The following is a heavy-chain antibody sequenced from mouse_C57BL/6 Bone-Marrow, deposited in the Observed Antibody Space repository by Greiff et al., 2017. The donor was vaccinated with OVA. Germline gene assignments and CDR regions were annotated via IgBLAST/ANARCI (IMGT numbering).Heavy chain of an antibody. CDR1: GFTFSSYA. Sequence: EVQRVESGGGLVKPGGSLKLSCAASGFTFSSYAMSWVRQTPEKRLEWVATISDGGSYTYYPDNVKGRFTISRDNAKNNLYLQMSHLKSEDTAMYYCAREEPSADWGQGTLVTVSA. V-gene: IGHV5-4*01. CDR2: ISDGGSYT. CDR3: AREEPSAD. J-gene: IGHJ3*01.